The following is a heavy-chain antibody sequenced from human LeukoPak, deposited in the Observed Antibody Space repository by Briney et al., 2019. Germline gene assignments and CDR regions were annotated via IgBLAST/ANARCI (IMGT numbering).Heavy chain of an antibody. CDR1: GFSFSSSA. D-gene: IGHD4-17*01. V-gene: IGHV3-23*01. J-gene: IGHJ4*02. Sequence: GGSLRLSCAASGFSFSSSAMFWVRQAPGKGLEWVSTISGSGGSTYYADSVKGRFTISRDNSKNTLYLQMNSLRAEDTAIYYCARDRDYGTFDYWGQGTLVTVSS. CDR2: ISGSGGST. CDR3: ARDRDYGTFDY.